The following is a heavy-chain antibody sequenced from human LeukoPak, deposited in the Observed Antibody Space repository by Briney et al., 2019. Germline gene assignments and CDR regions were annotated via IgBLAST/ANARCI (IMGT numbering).Heavy chain of an antibody. V-gene: IGHV1-8*01. CDR1: GYTFTSYD. D-gene: IGHD3-16*02. Sequence: ASVKVSCKASGYTFTSYDINWVRQATGQGLEWMGWMNPNSGNTGYAQKFQGRVTMTRNTSISTAYMELSSLRSEDTAVYYFAKNSNFHLYDYIWGSNRWLYSYYMHVWGKGPPVTVS. CDR3: AKNSNFHLYDYIWGSNRWLYSYYMHV. J-gene: IGHJ6*03. CDR2: MNPNSGNT.